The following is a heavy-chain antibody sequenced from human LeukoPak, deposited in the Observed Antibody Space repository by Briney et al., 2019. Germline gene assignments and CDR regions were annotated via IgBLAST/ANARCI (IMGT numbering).Heavy chain of an antibody. CDR3: ARGLGPMSPSLDY. Sequence: SDTLSLTCAVSGESFRYNYWTWVRQPPGKGLEWIGDINHSGRVNYRPSLKSRVTISADTSKSQFSLKLNAVTAADTAVYYCARGLGPMSPSLDYWGQGSLVTVSS. J-gene: IGHJ4*02. D-gene: IGHD3-22*01. CDR1: GESFRYNY. CDR2: INHSGRV. V-gene: IGHV4-34*01.